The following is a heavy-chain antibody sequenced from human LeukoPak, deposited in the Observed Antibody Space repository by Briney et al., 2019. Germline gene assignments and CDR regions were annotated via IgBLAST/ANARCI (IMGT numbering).Heavy chain of an antibody. V-gene: IGHV4-4*02. CDR1: GGSISSTDC. CDR3: ARDLRYSSSWYYYGMDV. D-gene: IGHD6-13*01. CDR2: IYHSGSI. Sequence: SETLSLTCAVSGGSISSTDCWTLVRQPPGKGLEWSGEIYHSGSINYNPSLKSRVTISVDKSKNQFSLKLSSVTAADTAVYYCARDLRYSSSWYYYGMDVWGQGTTVTVSS. J-gene: IGHJ6*02.